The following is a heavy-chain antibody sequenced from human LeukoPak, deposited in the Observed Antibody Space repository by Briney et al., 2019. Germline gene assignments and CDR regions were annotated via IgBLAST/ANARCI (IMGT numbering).Heavy chain of an antibody. CDR3: AKAASSSWPSYYYGMDV. V-gene: IGHV3-23*01. CDR2: ITGSGGNT. D-gene: IGHD6-13*01. CDR1: GFIFSSYS. J-gene: IGHJ6*02. Sequence: QTGGSLRLSCAASGFIFSSYSMSWVRQAPGKGLEWVSVITGSGGNTYYADSVEGRFTISEDNSKNTVYLQMSSLRVDDTAVYYCAKAASSSWPSYYYGMDVWGQGTTVTVSS.